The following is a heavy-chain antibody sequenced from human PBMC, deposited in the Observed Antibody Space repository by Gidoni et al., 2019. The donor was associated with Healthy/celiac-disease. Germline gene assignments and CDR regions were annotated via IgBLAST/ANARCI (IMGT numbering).Heavy chain of an antibody. V-gene: IGHV4-34*01. CDR1: CGSFSGYY. CDR2: INQSGST. J-gene: IGHJ2*01. D-gene: IGHD4-17*01. CDR3: ARGKTTVTDFGYCDL. Sequence: QVQLQQWGAGLLKPSETLSLTFAVYCGSFSGYYWSWFRQPPGKGLEWIGEINQSGSTKYNSSIKRRVTISVDTSKNQLSLKRRCVTAADTAVYYCARGKTTVTDFGYCDLWGRGTLVTVSS.